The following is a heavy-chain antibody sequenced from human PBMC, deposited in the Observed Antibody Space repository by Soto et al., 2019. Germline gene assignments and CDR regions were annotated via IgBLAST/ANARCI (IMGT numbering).Heavy chain of an antibody. CDR1: GFTFSDFY. CDR3: ASDRHAADSDY. D-gene: IGHD6-25*01. V-gene: IGHV3-11*01. J-gene: IGHJ4*02. Sequence: QVQLVESGGGLVKPGGSLRLSCAASGFTFSDFYMSWIRQAPGKGLEWISYISSGSTDIFYDYSVKVRFTVSRYNAKNSVYLQMDILRAEDTAVDYCASDRHAADSDYWGQGTLVTVSS. CDR2: ISSGSTDI.